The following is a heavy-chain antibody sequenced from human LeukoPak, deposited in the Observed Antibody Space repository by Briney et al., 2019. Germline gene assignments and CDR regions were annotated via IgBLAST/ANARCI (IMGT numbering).Heavy chain of an antibody. CDR1: GGSISSSSYY. D-gene: IGHD4-17*01. V-gene: IGHV4-61*01. CDR2: IYYSGST. CDR3: ARGLYGDYVDY. Sequence: PSETLSLTCTVSGGSISSSSYYWSWIRQPPGKGLEWIGYIYYSGSTNYNPSLKSRVTISVDTSKNQFSLKLSSVTAADTAVYYCARGLYGDYVDYWGQGTLVTVSS. J-gene: IGHJ4*02.